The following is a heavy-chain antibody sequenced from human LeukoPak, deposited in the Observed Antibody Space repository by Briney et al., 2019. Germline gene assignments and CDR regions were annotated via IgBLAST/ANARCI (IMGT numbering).Heavy chain of an antibody. CDR2: ISSSSSYI. CDR1: GFTFSSYS. V-gene: IGHV3-21*01. D-gene: IGHD3-9*01. CDR3: ARDHIEYDILTGYYSRYGMDV. J-gene: IGHJ6*02. Sequence: GGSLRLSCAASGFTFSSYSMNWVRQAPGKGLEWVSSISSSSSYIYYADSVKGRFTISRDNAKNSLYLQMNSLRAEDTAVYYCARDHIEYDILTGYYSRYGMDVWGQGTTVTVS.